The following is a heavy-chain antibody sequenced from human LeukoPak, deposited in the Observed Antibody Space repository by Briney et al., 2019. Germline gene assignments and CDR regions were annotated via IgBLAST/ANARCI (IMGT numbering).Heavy chain of an antibody. V-gene: IGHV3-74*01. CDR2: ITGDGTST. D-gene: IGHD2-21*01. CDR3: ARGGVVGALDD. Sequence: GGSLRLSCAASGFTFSSYAMSWVRQAPGKGLVWVSRITGDGTSTSYADSVKGRFTVSRDNAKNTLYLQMNSLRAEDTAVYHCARGGVVGALDDWGQGTLVTVSS. J-gene: IGHJ4*02. CDR1: GFTFSSYA.